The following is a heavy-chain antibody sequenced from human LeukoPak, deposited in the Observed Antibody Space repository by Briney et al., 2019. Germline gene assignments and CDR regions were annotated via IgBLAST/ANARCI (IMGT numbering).Heavy chain of an antibody. CDR3: AKDSRGSSVRVFDY. D-gene: IGHD5/OR15-5a*01. Sequence: GGSLRLSCAASGFIFSNYALTWVRQVPGKGLEWFSSITGGGAGTYYTDSVKGRFTISKDNSKDTLFLQMNNLRAEDTAIYYCAKDSRGSSVRVFDYWGQGILVTVSS. CDR1: GFIFSNYA. J-gene: IGHJ4*02. CDR2: ITGGGAGT. V-gene: IGHV3-23*01.